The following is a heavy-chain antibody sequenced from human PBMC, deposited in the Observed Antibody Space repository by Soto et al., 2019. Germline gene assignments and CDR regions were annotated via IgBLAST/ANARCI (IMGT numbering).Heavy chain of an antibody. J-gene: IGHJ6*02. V-gene: IGHV4-59*08. CDR3: ARQGFGPLHGLVDV. Sequence: QVQLQESGPGLVKPSETLSLSCTVSGGSISSYYWSWFRQSPGKRMEWIGYVHHSWGSSYNPSLRRPVATPLVASKSQFSLKVTAVTATDSAVYYCARQGFGPLHGLVDVWGQGTTVTVSS. D-gene: IGHD3-10*01. CDR2: VHHSWGS. CDR1: GGSISSYY.